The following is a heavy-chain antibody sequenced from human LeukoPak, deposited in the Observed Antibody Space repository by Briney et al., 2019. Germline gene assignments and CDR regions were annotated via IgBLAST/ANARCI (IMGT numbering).Heavy chain of an antibody. CDR2: IYYSGST. V-gene: IGHV4-59*08. J-gene: IGHJ4*02. Sequence: SETLSLTCTVSGGSISSYYWSWIRQPPGKGLEWIGYIYYSGSTNYNPSLKSRVTISVDTSKNQFFLKLSSVTAADTAVYYCAAIVGATSRFGYWGQGTLVTVSS. CDR3: AAIVGATSRFGY. D-gene: IGHD1-26*01. CDR1: GGSISSYY.